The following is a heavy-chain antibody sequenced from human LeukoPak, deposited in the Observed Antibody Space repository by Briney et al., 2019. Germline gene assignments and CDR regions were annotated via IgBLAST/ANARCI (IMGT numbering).Heavy chain of an antibody. Sequence: PGGSLRLSCAASGFTFSSYWMSWVRQAPGKGLEWVANIKQDGSEKYYVDSVKGRFTISRDNAKNSLYLQMNSLRAEDTAVYYCARGEYYGSGSGVGAFDIWGQGTMVTVSS. CDR1: GFTFSSYW. CDR3: ARGEYYGSGSGVGAFDI. J-gene: IGHJ3*02. D-gene: IGHD3-10*01. V-gene: IGHV3-7*01. CDR2: IKQDGSEK.